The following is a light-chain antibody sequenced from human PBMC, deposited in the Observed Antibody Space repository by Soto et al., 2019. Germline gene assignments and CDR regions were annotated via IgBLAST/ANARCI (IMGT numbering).Light chain of an antibody. CDR3: TSYTSSSRVV. Sequence: QSVLTQPASVSGSLGQSITISCTGTSSDVGAHNYVSWYQQHPGKAPKLMIFEVSNRPSGVPNRFSGSKSGNTASLTISGLQAEDEADYYCTSYTSSSRVVFGGGTKVTVL. J-gene: IGLJ2*01. V-gene: IGLV2-14*01. CDR2: EVS. CDR1: SSDVGAHNY.